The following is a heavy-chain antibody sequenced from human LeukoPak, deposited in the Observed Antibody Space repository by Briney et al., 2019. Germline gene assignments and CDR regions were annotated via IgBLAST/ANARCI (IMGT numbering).Heavy chain of an antibody. V-gene: IGHV3-73*01. CDR1: GFTFCGSA. Sequence: GGSLRLSCAASGFTFCGSAMHWVRQASGKGLEWVGRIRSKANSYATAYAASVKGRFTISRDDSKNTAYLQMNSLKTEDTAVYYCTRRYSYGFDAFDIWGQGTMVTVSS. CDR3: TRRYSYGFDAFDI. J-gene: IGHJ3*02. D-gene: IGHD5-18*01. CDR2: IRSKANSYAT.